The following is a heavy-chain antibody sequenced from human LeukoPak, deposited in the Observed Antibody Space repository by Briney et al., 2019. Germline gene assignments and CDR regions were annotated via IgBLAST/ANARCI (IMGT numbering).Heavy chain of an antibody. CDR1: GGSFSGYY. CDR2: INHSGST. J-gene: IGHJ5*02. V-gene: IGHV4-34*01. CDR3: ARGRSVYSYGYWFDP. D-gene: IGHD5-18*01. Sequence: SETLSLTCAVYGGSFSGYYWSWIRQPPGKGLEWIGEINHSGSTNYNPSLKSRVTISVDTSKNQFSLKLSSVTAADTAVYYCARGRSVYSYGYWFDPWGQGTLVTVSS.